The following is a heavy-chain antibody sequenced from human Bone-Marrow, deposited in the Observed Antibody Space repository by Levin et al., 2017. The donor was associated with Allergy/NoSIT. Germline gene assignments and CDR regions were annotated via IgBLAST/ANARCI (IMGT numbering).Heavy chain of an antibody. CDR2: IYYSGST. D-gene: IGHD1-26*01. V-gene: IGHV4-59*01. CDR3: AREGRRGDPAGGYYYYYMDV. J-gene: IGHJ6*03. Sequence: SETLSLTCTVSGGSISSYYWSWIRQPPGKGLEWIGYIYYSGSTNYNPSLKSRVTISVDTSKNQFSLKLSSVTAADTAVYYCAREGRRGDPAGGYYYYYMDVWGKGTTVTVSS. CDR1: GGSISSYY.